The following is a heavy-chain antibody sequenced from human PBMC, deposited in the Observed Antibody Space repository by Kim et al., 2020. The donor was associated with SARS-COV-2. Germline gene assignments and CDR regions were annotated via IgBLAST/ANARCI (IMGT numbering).Heavy chain of an antibody. J-gene: IGHJ3*02. V-gene: IGHV5-51*01. CDR3: ARRAQLLYHDAFDI. Sequence: SPSFQGQSTISADKSISTAYLQWSSLKASDTAIYYCARRAQLLYHDAFDIWGQGTMVTVSS. D-gene: IGHD2-2*02.